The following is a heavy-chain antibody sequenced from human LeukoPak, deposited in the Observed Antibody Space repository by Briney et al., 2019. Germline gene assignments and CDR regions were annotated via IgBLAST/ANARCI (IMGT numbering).Heavy chain of an antibody. CDR1: GYTLTGYY. CDR2: SNPNSGGI. J-gene: IGHJ6*03. V-gene: IGHV1-2*02. CDR3: ARDTQLGGANMYYYYYKDV. D-gene: IGHD1-26*01. Sequence: ASVKVSCKASGYTLTGYYMHWARRAPGQGLEWMGWSNPNSGGIEDAQKFQCRATMTRDTSISTAYMELSRLRSDDTAVYYCARDTQLGGANMYYYYYKDVWGKGTTVTVSS.